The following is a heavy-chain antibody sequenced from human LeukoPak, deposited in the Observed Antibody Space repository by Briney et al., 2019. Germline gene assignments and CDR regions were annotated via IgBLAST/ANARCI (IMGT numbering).Heavy chain of an antibody. CDR1: SGSISGYY. Sequence: SETLSLTCTVSSGSISGYYWNWFRQPAGKGLEWIGRIYSSGSTNYNPSLKSRVALSINTSRSHFSLKLSSVTAADSAMYYCARGFTADSNGYYDFWGQGTLVAVSS. V-gene: IGHV4-4*07. CDR3: ARGFTADSNGYYDF. D-gene: IGHD3-22*01. J-gene: IGHJ4*02. CDR2: IYSSGST.